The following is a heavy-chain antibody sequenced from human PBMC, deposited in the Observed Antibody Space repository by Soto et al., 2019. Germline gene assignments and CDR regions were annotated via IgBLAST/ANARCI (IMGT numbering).Heavy chain of an antibody. V-gene: IGHV3-23*01. Sequence: GGSLRLSCAASGFTFSSYAMSWVRQAPGKGLQWVSAISGSGTNTYYADSVKGRFTISRDNSKNTLYLQMNSLRAEDTAVYYCATNPRTIQLWSHSWGQVTKVTVSS. CDR1: GFTFSSYA. J-gene: IGHJ6*02. CDR3: ATNPRTIQLWSHS. CDR2: ISGSGTNT. D-gene: IGHD5-18*01.